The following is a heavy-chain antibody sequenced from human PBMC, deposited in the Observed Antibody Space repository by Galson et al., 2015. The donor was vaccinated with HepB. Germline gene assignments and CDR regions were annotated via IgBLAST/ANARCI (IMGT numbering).Heavy chain of an antibody. CDR1: GGTFSSYA. V-gene: IGHV1-69*13. Sequence: SVKVSCKASGGTFSSYAISWVRQAPGQGLEWMGGIIPIFGTANYAQKFQGRVTITADESTSTAYMELSSLRSEDTAVYYCAREEVTISGVNWFDPWGQGTLVTVSS. CDR2: IIPIFGTA. J-gene: IGHJ5*02. D-gene: IGHD3-3*01. CDR3: AREEVTISGVNWFDP.